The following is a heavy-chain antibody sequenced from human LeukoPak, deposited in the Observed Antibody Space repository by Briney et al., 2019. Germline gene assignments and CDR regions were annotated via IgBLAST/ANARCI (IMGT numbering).Heavy chain of an antibody. Sequence: GGSLRLSCAASGFTFSSYSMNWVRQAPGKGLEWVSYISSSSSTIYYADSVKGRFTISRDDAKNSLYLQMNSLRAEDTAVYYCARGCLSRVVPAASNYYYYYMDVWGKGTTVTVSS. CDR3: ARGCLSRVVPAASNYYYYYMDV. D-gene: IGHD2-2*01. V-gene: IGHV3-48*01. CDR2: ISSSSSTI. CDR1: GFTFSSYS. J-gene: IGHJ6*03.